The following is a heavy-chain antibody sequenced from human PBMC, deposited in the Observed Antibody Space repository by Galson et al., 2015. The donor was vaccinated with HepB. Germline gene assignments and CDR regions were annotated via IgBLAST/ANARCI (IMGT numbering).Heavy chain of an antibody. D-gene: IGHD2-15*01. CDR2: ISTSGGST. Sequence: SLRLSCAASGFTFSTYAMNWVRQPPGKGLEWVSTISTSGGSTYYADSVKGRFTISRDNSKNMLYLQMNSLRAEDTAVYYCAKSVVVVAATLRIPPDFDLWGRGTLVIVSS. CDR3: AKSVVVVAATLRIPPDFDL. V-gene: IGHV3-23*01. J-gene: IGHJ2*01. CDR1: GFTFSTYA.